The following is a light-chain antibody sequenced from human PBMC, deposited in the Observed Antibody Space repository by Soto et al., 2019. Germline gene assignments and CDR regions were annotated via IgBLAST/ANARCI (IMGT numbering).Light chain of an antibody. V-gene: IGLV2-23*02. J-gene: IGLJ2*01. Sequence: QSALTQPRSVSGSPGQSVTISCTGTSSEVGGYNLVSWYQQYPGKAPQVVISEVTKRPSGVSNRFSGSKSGNMASLTISGLQAEDEADYYCRSYAGTGTGIFGGGTKVTVL. CDR2: EVT. CDR1: SSEVGGYNL. CDR3: RSYAGTGTGI.